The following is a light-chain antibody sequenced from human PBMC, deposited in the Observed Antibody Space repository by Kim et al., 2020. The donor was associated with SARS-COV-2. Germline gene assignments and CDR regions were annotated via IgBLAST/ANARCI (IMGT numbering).Light chain of an antibody. CDR1: SSNIGAGYD. J-gene: IGLJ2*01. V-gene: IGLV1-40*01. CDR3: QSYDSSLSGVRV. CDR2: GNS. Sequence: QSVLTQPPSVSGAPGQRVTISCTGSSSNIGAGYDVHWYQQLPGTAPKLLIYGNSNRPSGVPDRFSGSKSGTSASLAITGLQAEDEADYYCQSYDSSLSGVRVFGGGTQLTVL.